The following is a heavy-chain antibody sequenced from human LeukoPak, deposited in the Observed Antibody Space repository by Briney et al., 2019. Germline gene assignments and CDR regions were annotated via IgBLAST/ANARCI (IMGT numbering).Heavy chain of an antibody. Sequence: GGPLRLSCAASGFTFSSYAMSWVRQAPGKGLEWVSAISGSGGSTYYADSVKGRFTISRDNSKNTLYLQMNSLTVEDTAIYYCAKNADRGAYCRGGSCYPYYYYYMDVWGTGTTVTISS. D-gene: IGHD2-15*01. CDR2: ISGSGGST. CDR3: AKNADRGAYCRGGSCYPYYYYYMDV. V-gene: IGHV3-23*01. J-gene: IGHJ6*03. CDR1: GFTFSSYA.